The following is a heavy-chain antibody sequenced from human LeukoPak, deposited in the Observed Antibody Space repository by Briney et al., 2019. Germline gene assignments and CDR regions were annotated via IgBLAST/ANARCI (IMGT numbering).Heavy chain of an antibody. V-gene: IGHV4-61*02. J-gene: IGHJ5*02. D-gene: IGHD3-9*01. CDR3: ARDRVEAGYYWALFDP. Sequence: PSQTLSLTCTVSGGSISSGSYYWSWIRQPAGKGLEWIGRIYTSGSTNYNPSLKSRVTISVDTSKNQFSLKLSSVAAADTAVYYCARDRVEAGYYWALFDPWGQGTLVTVSS. CDR2: IYTSGST. CDR1: GGSISSGSYY.